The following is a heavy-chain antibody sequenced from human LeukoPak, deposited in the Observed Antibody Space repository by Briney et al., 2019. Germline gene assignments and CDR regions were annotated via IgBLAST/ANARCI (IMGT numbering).Heavy chain of an antibody. V-gene: IGHV3-48*03. CDR3: ARDNQRITIFGVVTPYFGY. J-gene: IGHJ4*02. CDR1: GFTFSSYE. Sequence: PGGSLRLSCAASGFTFSSYEMNWVRQAPGKGLEWVSYISSSGSTIYYADSVKGRFTISRDNAKNSLYLQMNSLRAEDTAVYYCARDNQRITIFGVVTPYFGYWGQGTLVTVSS. CDR2: ISSSGSTI. D-gene: IGHD3-3*01.